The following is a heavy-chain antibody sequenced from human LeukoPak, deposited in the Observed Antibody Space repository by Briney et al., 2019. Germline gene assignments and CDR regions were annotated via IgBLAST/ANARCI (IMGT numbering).Heavy chain of an antibody. CDR3: ARVAPRTTGTTAWFDP. V-gene: IGHV3-20*04. J-gene: IGHJ5*02. CDR1: GFTFDDSG. CDR2: INWNGGST. Sequence: GGSLRLSCAASGFTFDDSGMSWVRQAPGKGLEWISAINWNGGSTGYADSVKGRFTISRDNAKNSLYLQMNSLRAEDTALYYCARVAPRTTGTTAWFDPWGQGTLVTVSS. D-gene: IGHD1-1*01.